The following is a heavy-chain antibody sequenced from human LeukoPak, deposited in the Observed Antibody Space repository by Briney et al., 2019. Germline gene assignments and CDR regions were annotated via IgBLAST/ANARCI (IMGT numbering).Heavy chain of an antibody. CDR3: ARHQSVDGFPLDY. CDR1: GGSFSGYY. Sequence: SETLSLTCAVYGGSFSGYYWSWIRQPPGKGLEWLAYVHYSAESNYNPSLKSRLSISVDTSKNQLSLKLTSVTAADTAVYYCARHQSVDGFPLDYWGQGTLVTVSS. D-gene: IGHD6-19*01. V-gene: IGHV4-59*08. J-gene: IGHJ4*02. CDR2: VHYSAES.